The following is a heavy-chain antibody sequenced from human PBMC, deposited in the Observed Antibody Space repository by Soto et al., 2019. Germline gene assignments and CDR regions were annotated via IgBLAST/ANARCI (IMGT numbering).Heavy chain of an antibody. V-gene: IGHV4-59*01. CDR3: ARIYCTGGRCFEAY. CDR1: GGSFSGYS. Sequence: TSETLSLTCTVSGGSFSGYSWSWIRQPPGKGLEWIGYIYYNGSSNCNPSLKSRVTISLDTSKNQFSLKLNSVTAADTAVYYCARIYCTGGRCFEAYWGQGTPVTVSS. CDR2: IYYNGSS. D-gene: IGHD2-15*01. J-gene: IGHJ4*02.